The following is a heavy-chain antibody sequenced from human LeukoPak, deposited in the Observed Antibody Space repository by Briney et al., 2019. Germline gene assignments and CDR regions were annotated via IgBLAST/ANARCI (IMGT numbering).Heavy chain of an antibody. D-gene: IGHD3-22*01. CDR2: IYYSGST. J-gene: IGHJ2*01. Sequence: PSETLSLTCTVSGGSISSSSYYWGWIRQPPGKGLEWIGSIYYSGSTYYNPSLKSRVTISVDTSKNQFSLKLSSVTAADTAVYYCARPFSYYDSSGYPPRRWYFDLWGRGTLVTVSS. V-gene: IGHV4-39*01. CDR1: GGSISSSSYY. CDR3: ARPFSYYDSSGYPPRRWYFDL.